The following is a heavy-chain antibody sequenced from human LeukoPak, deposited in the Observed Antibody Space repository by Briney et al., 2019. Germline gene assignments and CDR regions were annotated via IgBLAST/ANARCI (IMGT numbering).Heavy chain of an antibody. D-gene: IGHD1-1*01. V-gene: IGHV3-23*01. CDR3: AKATYNIAKENLFDP. CDR2: ISSSGGST. CDR1: GFTFSSYA. J-gene: IGHJ5*02. Sequence: GGSLRLSCAASGFTFSSYALSWVRQAQGKGLEWVSGISSSGGSTYYADSVKGRFTVSRDNSKNTLFLQMNGLRPEDTAVYYCAKATYNIAKENLFDPWGQGTLVSVS.